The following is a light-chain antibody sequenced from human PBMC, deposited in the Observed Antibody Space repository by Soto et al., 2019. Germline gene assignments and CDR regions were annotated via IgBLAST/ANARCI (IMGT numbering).Light chain of an antibody. Sequence: EIVMTQSPVTLSASPGERVTLSCRASQSVNINLAWYQQRPGQAPRVLIYGASNRASGIPDRFSGSGSGTDFTLTISSLEPDDFALYYCQQYKDWPPLTCGGGTRVEIK. CDR1: QSVNIN. CDR3: QQYKDWPPLT. V-gene: IGKV3D-15*01. J-gene: IGKJ4*01. CDR2: GAS.